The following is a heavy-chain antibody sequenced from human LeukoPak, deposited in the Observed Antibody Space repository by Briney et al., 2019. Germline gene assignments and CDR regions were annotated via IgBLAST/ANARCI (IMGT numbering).Heavy chain of an antibody. D-gene: IGHD3-3*02. J-gene: IGHJ4*02. CDR2: IRSSSSHI. CDR3: AKGSGQFWSGYPPEFDY. Sequence: GGSLRLSCAASGFTFSTYSMNWVRQAPGKGLEWVSSIRSSSSHIAYADSVKGRFTISRDNSKNTLYLQMNSLRAEDTAVYYCAKGSGQFWSGYPPEFDYWGQGTLVTVSS. CDR1: GFTFSTYS. V-gene: IGHV3-21*04.